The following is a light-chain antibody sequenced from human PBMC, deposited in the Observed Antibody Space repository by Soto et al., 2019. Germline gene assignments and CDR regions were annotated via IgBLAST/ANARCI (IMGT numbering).Light chain of an antibody. V-gene: IGLV2-14*01. Sequence: QSALTQPASVSGSPGQSITISCTGTSSDVGTYNYVSWYQQHPGKAPKLMIYEVTNRPSGVSKRFSGSKSGNAASLTISGLQAEDEADYYCSSYTSSSTWVFGGGTNLTVL. CDR2: EVT. CDR3: SSYTSSSTWV. CDR1: SSDVGTYNY. J-gene: IGLJ3*02.